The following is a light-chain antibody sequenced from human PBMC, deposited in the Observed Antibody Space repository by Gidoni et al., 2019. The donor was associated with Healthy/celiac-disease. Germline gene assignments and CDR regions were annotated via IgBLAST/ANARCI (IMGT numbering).Light chain of an antibody. CDR2: CAS. Sequence: ESVMSQSRDSLAGSLGERATITCTASRSVVYISNNKNSLAWYQQKPGQPPKLLIYCASTRESGVPDRFSGSGSATAFTLPISALQAEDVAVYYCHQYYTTPPFTFGPGTKVDIK. CDR1: RSVVYISNNKNS. V-gene: IGKV4-1*01. CDR3: HQYYTTPPFT. J-gene: IGKJ3*01.